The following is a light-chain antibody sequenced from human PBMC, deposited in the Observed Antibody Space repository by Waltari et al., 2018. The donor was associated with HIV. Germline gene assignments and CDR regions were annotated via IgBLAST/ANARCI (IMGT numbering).Light chain of an antibody. V-gene: IGLV1-51*01. CDR1: SSNIGNNY. CDR2: DNN. CDR3: GTWDSSLSAGV. J-gene: IGLJ2*01. Sequence: QSVLTPPPSVSAAPGQKVTIPCPGRSSNIGNNYVSWYQQLPGTAPKLLIYDNNKRPSGIPDRFSGSKSGTSATLGITGLQTGDEADYYCGTWDSSLSAGVFGGGTKLTVL.